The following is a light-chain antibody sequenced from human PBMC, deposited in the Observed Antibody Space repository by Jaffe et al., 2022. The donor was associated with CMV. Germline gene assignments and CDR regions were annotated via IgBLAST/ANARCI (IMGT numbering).Light chain of an antibody. V-gene: IGKV3-15*01. CDR3: QQYDKWPLYT. CDR1: QTVSSN. CDR2: GAS. J-gene: IGKJ2*01. Sequence: EVVMTQSPATLSVSPGERATLSCRASQTVSSNLAWYQQKPGQAPRLLIYGASTRATGIPARFSGSESGTEFTLTINGLQSEDFAVYYCQQYDKWPLYTFGQGTKLEIK.